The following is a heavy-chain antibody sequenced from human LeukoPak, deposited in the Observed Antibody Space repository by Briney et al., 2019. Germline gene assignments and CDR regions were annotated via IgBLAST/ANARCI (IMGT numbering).Heavy chain of an antibody. CDR2: ISSSSSYI. J-gene: IGHJ5*02. V-gene: IGHV3-21*01. D-gene: IGHD2-2*01. CDR3: ARSLNAIVVVPAAMRGWFDP. CDR1: GFTFSSYS. Sequence: GGSLRLSCAASGFTFSSYSMNWVRQAPGKGLEWVSSISSSSSYIYYADSVKGRFTISRDNAKNSLYLQMNSLRAEDTAVYYCARSLNAIVVVPAAMRGWFDPWGQGTLVTVSS.